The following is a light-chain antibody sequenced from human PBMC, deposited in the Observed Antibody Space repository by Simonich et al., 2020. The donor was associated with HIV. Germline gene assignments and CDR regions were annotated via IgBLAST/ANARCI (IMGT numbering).Light chain of an antibody. Sequence: DIVMTQSPDSLAVSLGERATINCKSSQNVLDRSNNKNYLAWYQQKPGQSPKLLVYWASTRESGVPDRFSGSGSGTDFTLTISRLQAEDVAVYYCQQYYSTPITFGQGTRLEIK. CDR3: QQYYSTPIT. CDR2: WAS. V-gene: IGKV4-1*01. CDR1: QNVLDRSNNKNY. J-gene: IGKJ5*01.